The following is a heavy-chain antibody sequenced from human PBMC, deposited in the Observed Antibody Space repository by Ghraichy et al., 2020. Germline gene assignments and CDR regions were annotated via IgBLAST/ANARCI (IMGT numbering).Heavy chain of an antibody. CDR1: GFTFTASW. Sequence: LSLTCADSGFTFTASWMSWVRQAPGKGLEWVANIKHDGNEKYYVDSVKGRFTISRDNAKNSLFLQMNSLRAEDTAVYYCARERNYAFDYWGQGTLVTVSS. J-gene: IGHJ4*02. D-gene: IGHD4-11*01. V-gene: IGHV3-7*03. CDR3: ARERNYAFDY. CDR2: IKHDGNEK.